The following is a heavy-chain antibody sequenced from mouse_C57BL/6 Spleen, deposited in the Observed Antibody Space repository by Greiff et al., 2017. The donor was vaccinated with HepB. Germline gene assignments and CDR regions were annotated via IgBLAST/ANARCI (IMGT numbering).Heavy chain of an antibody. Sequence: EVKLMESGGGLVKPGGSLKLSCAASGFTFSSYAMSWVRQTPEKRLEWVATISDGGSYTYYPDNVKGRFTISRDNAKNNLYLQMSHLKSEDTAMYYCARVATGMNYWGQGTTLTVSS. CDR2: ISDGGSYT. V-gene: IGHV5-4*03. CDR3: ARVATGMNY. CDR1: GFTFSSYA. D-gene: IGHD4-1*01. J-gene: IGHJ2*01.